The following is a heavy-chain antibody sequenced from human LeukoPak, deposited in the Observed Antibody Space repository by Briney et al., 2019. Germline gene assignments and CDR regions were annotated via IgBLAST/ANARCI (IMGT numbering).Heavy chain of an antibody. CDR1: GGSTSSYY. CDR2: IYTSGST. J-gene: IGHJ4*02. D-gene: IGHD2-15*01. CDR3: ARLGVAATSDY. Sequence: SETLSLTCTVSGGSTSSYYWSWIRQPPGKGLEWIGYIYTSGSTNYNPSLKSRVTISVDTSKNQFSLKLSSVTAADTAVYYCARLGVAATSDYWGQGTLVTVSS. V-gene: IGHV4-4*09.